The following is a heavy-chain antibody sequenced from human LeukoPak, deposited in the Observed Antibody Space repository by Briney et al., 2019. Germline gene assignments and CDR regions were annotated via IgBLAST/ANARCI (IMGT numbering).Heavy chain of an antibody. CDR3: ARGPEGHCSGGSCYYYGMDV. V-gene: IGHV4-59*01. J-gene: IGHJ6*04. CDR1: GGSISSYY. Sequence: SETLSLTCTVSGGSISSYYWSWIRQPPGKGLEWIGYIYYSGSTNYNPSLKSRVTISVDTSKNQFSLKLSSVPAADTAVYYCARGPEGHCSGGSCYYYGMDVWGKGTTVTVSS. CDR2: IYYSGST. D-gene: IGHD2-15*01.